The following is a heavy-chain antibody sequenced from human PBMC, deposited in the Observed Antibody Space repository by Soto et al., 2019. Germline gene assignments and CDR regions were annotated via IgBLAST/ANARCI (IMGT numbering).Heavy chain of an antibody. Sequence: ETLSLTCTVSGGSISSYYWSWIRQPAGKGLEWIGRIYTSGSTNCNPSLKSRVTMSVDTSKNKFSLRLTSLTAADTAVYYCASGWMAAFDNWGQGTLVTVSS. J-gene: IGHJ4*02. CDR3: ASGWMAAFDN. CDR1: GGSISSYY. CDR2: IYTSGST. V-gene: IGHV4-4*07. D-gene: IGHD2-2*03.